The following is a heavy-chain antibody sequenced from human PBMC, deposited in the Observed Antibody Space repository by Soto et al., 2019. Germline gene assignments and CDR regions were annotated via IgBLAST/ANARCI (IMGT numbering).Heavy chain of an antibody. CDR2: IHSDGGTT. Sequence: QPGGSLRLSCAASGFTFSSYGMHWFRQAPGKGLVWVSRIHSDGGTTTYADSVKGRFTISRDNAKNTLYLQMSSLRAEDTAVYYCARDPGYCTGGVCDYHFDQWGQGTLVTVSS. J-gene: IGHJ4*02. D-gene: IGHD2-8*02. CDR1: GFTFSSYG. CDR3: ARDPGYCTGGVCDYHFDQ. V-gene: IGHV3-74*01.